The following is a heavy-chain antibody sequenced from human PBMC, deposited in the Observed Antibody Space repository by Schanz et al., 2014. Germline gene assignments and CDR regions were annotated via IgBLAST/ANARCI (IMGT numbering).Heavy chain of an antibody. V-gene: IGHV3-30*04. CDR1: GFTFSSYP. J-gene: IGHJ4*02. CDR3: ASSMIIVDKAFDC. D-gene: IGHD3-22*01. Sequence: QVHLVESGGGVVQPGRSLRLSCAASGFTFSSYPMHWVRQAPGKGLEWVALISYDGINKSYADSVKGRFTISRDNSKNTLYLQISSLSAEDTAVYYCASSMIIVDKAFDCWGQGTLVTVSS. CDR2: ISYDGINK.